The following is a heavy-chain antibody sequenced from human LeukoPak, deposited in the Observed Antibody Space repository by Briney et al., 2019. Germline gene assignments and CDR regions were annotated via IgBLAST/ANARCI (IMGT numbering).Heavy chain of an antibody. CDR1: GGSLSPYY. V-gene: IGHV4-59*08. J-gene: IGHJ4*02. Sequence: KTSETLSLTCTVSGGSLSPYYWSWIRQPPGEGLEWIGYIYYSGSTNYNPSLKSRVTISVDTSKNQFSLKLSSVTAADTAVYYCARHFSYRAYYFDYWGQGTLVTVSS. CDR2: IYYSGST. D-gene: IGHD2-2*01. CDR3: ARHFSYRAYYFDY.